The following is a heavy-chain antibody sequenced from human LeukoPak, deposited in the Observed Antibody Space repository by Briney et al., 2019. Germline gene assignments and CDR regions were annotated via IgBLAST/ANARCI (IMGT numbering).Heavy chain of an antibody. CDR1: GYTLTELS. V-gene: IGHV1-24*01. Sequence: ASVKVSCKVSGYTLTELSMHWVRQAPGKGLEWMGGFDPEDGETIYAQKFQGRVTMTEDTSTDTAYMELSSLRSEDTAVYYCATPDIVVVPAAITGYYYGMDVWGQGTTVTVSS. CDR2: FDPEDGET. D-gene: IGHD2-2*02. CDR3: ATPDIVVVPAAITGYYYGMDV. J-gene: IGHJ6*02.